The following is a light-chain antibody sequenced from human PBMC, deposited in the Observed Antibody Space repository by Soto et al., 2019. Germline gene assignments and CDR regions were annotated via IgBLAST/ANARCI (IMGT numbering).Light chain of an antibody. CDR1: QSVSSSY. CDR3: QQRSNWPGT. Sequence: EILFTQSPATLSLFPGERATLSCRASQSVSSSYLAWYQQKPGQAPRILIYDASNRDTGIPARFSGSGSGTDCTLSISRLEPEDFAVYYCQQRSNWPGTFGQGTKVDIK. CDR2: DAS. V-gene: IGKV3-11*01. J-gene: IGKJ1*01.